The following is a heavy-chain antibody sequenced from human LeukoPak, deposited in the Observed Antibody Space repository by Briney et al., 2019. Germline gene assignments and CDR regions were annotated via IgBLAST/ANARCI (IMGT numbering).Heavy chain of an antibody. V-gene: IGHV4-4*09. D-gene: IGHD1-26*01. CDR3: ARLGGSSNFDY. CDR2: IYTSGST. CDR1: GGSISSYS. J-gene: IGHJ4*02. Sequence: WETLTLTCTVSGGSISSYSWSWIRQPPGKGLEWIGYIYTSGSTNYNPSLKSQVTISVDTSKNQFSLKLSSVTAADTAVYYCARLGGSSNFDYWGQGTLVAVSS.